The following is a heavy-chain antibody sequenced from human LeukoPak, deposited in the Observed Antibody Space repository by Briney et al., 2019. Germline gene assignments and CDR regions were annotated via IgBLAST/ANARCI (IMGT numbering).Heavy chain of an antibody. CDR3: ARDLAAAGL. J-gene: IGHJ2*01. V-gene: IGHV3-21*01. CDR2: ITSSSSYK. Sequence: PGGSLRLSCAASGFTFSSYAMSWVRQAPGKGLEWVSSITSSSSYKYYADSVKGRFTISRDNAKNSLYLQMNSLRAGDTAVYYCARDLAAAGLWGRGTLVTVSS. CDR1: GFTFSSYA. D-gene: IGHD6-13*01.